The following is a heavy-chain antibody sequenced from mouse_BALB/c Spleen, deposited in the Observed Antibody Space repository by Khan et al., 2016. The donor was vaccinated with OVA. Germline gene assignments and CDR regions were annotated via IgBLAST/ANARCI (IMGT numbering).Heavy chain of an antibody. CDR1: GYTFTNYT. Sequence: VQLQESGAELARPGASVKMSCKASGYTFTNYTIHWLKKRPGQGLEWIGYINPRNGYTNYNQKFKDKATLTTDTSSTTAYLQLSSLTSEDSAVYNCVRDGAYHRNDGWVAYWGQGTMVTVSA. V-gene: IGHV1-4*01. CDR3: VRDGAYHRNDGWVAY. J-gene: IGHJ3*01. D-gene: IGHD2-14*01. CDR2: INPRNGYT.